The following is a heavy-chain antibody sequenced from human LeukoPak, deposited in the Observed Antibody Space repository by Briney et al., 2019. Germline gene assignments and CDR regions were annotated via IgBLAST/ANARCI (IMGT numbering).Heavy chain of an antibody. V-gene: IGHV3-30*18. Sequence: PGGSLRLSCAASGFTFSSYEMNWVRQAPGKGLEWVAVISYDGSNKYYADSVKGRFTISRDNSKNTLYLQMNSLRAEDTAVYYCAKPRRVGATFFDYWGQGTLVTVSS. J-gene: IGHJ4*02. CDR2: ISYDGSNK. CDR3: AKPRRVGATFFDY. CDR1: GFTFSSYE. D-gene: IGHD1-26*01.